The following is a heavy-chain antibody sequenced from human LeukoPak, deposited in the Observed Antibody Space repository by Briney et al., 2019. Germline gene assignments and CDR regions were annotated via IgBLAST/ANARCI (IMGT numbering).Heavy chain of an antibody. CDR3: ARDGGSGYFDY. J-gene: IGHJ4*02. V-gene: IGHV1-18*01. D-gene: IGHD3-10*01. CDR2: ISAYNGNT. CDR1: GYTFTSYG. Sequence: ASVKVSCKASGYTFTSYGISWVRQAPGQGLEWMGWISAYNGNTNYAQKFQGRVTITADESTSTAYMELSSLRSEDTAVYYCARDGGSGYFDYWGQGTLVTVSS.